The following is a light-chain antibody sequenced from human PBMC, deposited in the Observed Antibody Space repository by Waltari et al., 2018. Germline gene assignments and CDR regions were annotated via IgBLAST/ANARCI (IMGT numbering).Light chain of an antibody. Sequence: QSALPQPASVSGSPGQSITISCTGTTRDVGDYDWVSWYQQHPGKAPKVVIFDVSYRPSGVSNRFSGSKSGNTASLTISGLQAEDEADYYCTSYTSRHSLVFGTGTKVTVL. CDR1: TRDVGDYDW. V-gene: IGLV2-14*03. CDR3: TSYTSRHSLV. CDR2: DVS. J-gene: IGLJ1*01.